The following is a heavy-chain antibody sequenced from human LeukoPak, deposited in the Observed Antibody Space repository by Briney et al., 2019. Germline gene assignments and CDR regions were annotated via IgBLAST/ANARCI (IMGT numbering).Heavy chain of an antibody. D-gene: IGHD3-16*01. CDR1: AFAFSSHG. CDR3: AKVLPSYDFLRGSFDL. CDR2: IRNDGTDK. V-gene: IGHV3-30*02. Sequence: PGGSLRLSCAASAFAFSSHGIHWVRQPPGKGLEWVASIRNDGTDKYYADFVKGRFTISRDNSKNTVYLQMNSLGYDDTAVYYCAKVLPSYDFLRGSFDLWGQGTLVTVSS. J-gene: IGHJ5*02.